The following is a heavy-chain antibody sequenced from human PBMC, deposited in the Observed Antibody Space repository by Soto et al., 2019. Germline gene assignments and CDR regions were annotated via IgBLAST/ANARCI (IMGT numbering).Heavy chain of an antibody. CDR1: GGSLSGVH. CDR3: AGGRGNVWELPVH. J-gene: IGHJ4*02. CDR2: ITHFGGT. D-gene: IGHD1-26*01. Sequence: QVQVQQWGAGLLKPSETLSLTCEVFGGSLSGVHWTWIRQSPGEGLEWIGEITHFGGTNANPSLKSGVTRSADTSKNLFSLKLTSVTAADTAVYYCAGGRGNVWELPVHCGQGTLVTVSS. V-gene: IGHV4-34*01.